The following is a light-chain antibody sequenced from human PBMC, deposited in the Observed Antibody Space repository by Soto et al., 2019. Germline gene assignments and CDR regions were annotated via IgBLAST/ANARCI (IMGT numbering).Light chain of an antibody. Sequence: EIVLTQSPGNLSLSPGERATLSCRASQSVRNSYLAWHQHKPGQAPRLLIYGASTRATGIPDRFSGSGSGTDFPLTISGLEPEDLSVYYCQQYGTSPWALGQGTKVEI. CDR3: QQYGTSPWA. CDR1: QSVRNSY. J-gene: IGKJ1*01. V-gene: IGKV3-20*01. CDR2: GAS.